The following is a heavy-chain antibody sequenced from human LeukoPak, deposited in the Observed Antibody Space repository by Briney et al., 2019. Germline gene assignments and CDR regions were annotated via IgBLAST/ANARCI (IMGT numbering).Heavy chain of an antibody. J-gene: IGHJ4*02. V-gene: IGHV3-23*01. CDR2: ISGSGGST. CDR1: GFTFSSYA. CDR3: AKTTVRDFWHSREYYSDY. D-gene: IGHD3-3*01. Sequence: GGSLRLSCAASGFTFSSYAMSWVRQAPGKGLEWVSAISGSGGSTYYADSVKGRFTISRDNSKNTLYLQMNSLRAEDTAVYYCAKTTVRDFWHSREYYSDYWGQGALVTVSS.